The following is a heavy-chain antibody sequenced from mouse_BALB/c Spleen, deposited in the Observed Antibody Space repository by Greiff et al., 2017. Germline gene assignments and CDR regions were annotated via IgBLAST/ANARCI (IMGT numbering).Heavy chain of an antibody. CDR2: IYPGNSDT. J-gene: IGHJ2*01. Sequence: VQLQQSGTVLARPGASVKMSCKASGYTFTSYWMHWVKQRPGQGLEWIGAIYPGNSDTSYNQKFKGKAKLTAVTSTSTAYMELSSLTNEDSAVYYCTSGMITTRYYFDYWGQGTTLTVSS. CDR1: GYTFTSYW. V-gene: IGHV1-5*01. CDR3: TSGMITTRYYFDY. D-gene: IGHD2-4*01.